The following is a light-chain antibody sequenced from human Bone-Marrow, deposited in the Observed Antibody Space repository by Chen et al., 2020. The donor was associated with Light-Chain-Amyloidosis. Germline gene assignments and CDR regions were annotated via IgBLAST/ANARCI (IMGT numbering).Light chain of an antibody. Sequence: DIQMTQSPSSVSASIGDSVSITCRASQDITNLLGWYQQKPGKAPKLLIYLASNLHTGVPSRFSASGFGTFFTLTINNVQPEDFGSYYCQQADKFLITFGQGTRL. CDR1: QDITNL. V-gene: IGKV1-12*01. CDR2: LAS. CDR3: QQADKFLIT. J-gene: IGKJ5*01.